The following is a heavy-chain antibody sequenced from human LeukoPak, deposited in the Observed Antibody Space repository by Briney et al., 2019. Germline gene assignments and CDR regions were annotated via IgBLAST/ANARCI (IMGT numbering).Heavy chain of an antibody. D-gene: IGHD3-3*01. CDR1: GFTFSRYW. CDR3: ARRMRFWSCYEYPPDY. J-gene: IGHJ4*02. CDR2: ISPDGSRT. Sequence: GGSLRLSCAASGFTFSRYWMHWVRQAPGKGLVWVSRISPDGSRTTYADSVKGRFTISRDNAKNSLYLQMNSLRPEDTAVYYCARRMRFWSCYEYPPDYWGQGTLVTVSS. V-gene: IGHV3-74*01.